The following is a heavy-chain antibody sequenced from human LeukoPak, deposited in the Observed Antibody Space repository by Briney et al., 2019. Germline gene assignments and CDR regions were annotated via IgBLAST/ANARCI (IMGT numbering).Heavy chain of an antibody. J-gene: IGHJ4*02. Sequence: GDSLRLSCAASGYTFTKYWMTWVRQAPGKGLEWVGNIKQDGSDKNYMDSVKGRFTISRDNTKNSVYLQMSSLRAEDTAVYYCAREVWGPEYWGQGTLVTVSS. CDR3: AREVWGPEY. D-gene: IGHD1-14*01. CDR2: IKQDGSDK. CDR1: GYTFTKYW. V-gene: IGHV3-7*01.